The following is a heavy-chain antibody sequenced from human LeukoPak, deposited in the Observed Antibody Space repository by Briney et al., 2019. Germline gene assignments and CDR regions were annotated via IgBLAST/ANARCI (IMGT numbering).Heavy chain of an antibody. CDR3: ARTIVGHAFDI. V-gene: IGHV1-69*04. J-gene: IGHJ3*02. CDR1: GYTFIDFG. Sequence: SVKVSCKTSGYTFIDFGISWVRQAPGQGLEWMGRIIPILGIANYAQKFQGRVTITADKSTSTAYMELSSLRSEDTAVYYCARTIVGHAFDIWGQGTMVTVSS. CDR2: IIPILGIA. D-gene: IGHD3-22*01.